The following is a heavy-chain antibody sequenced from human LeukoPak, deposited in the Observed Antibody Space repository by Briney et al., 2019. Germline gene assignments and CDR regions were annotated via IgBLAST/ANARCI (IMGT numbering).Heavy chain of an antibody. CDR1: GGSISSSSYY. D-gene: IGHD3-10*01. Sequence: PSETLSLTCTVSGGSISSSSYYWGWIRQPPGKGLEWIGEINHRGSTNYSPSLKSRVTISVDTSKNQFSLKLRSVTAADTAVYYCARSAVRGVALLGYWGRGTPVTVSS. J-gene: IGHJ4*02. CDR3: ARSAVRGVALLGY. V-gene: IGHV4-39*07. CDR2: INHRGST.